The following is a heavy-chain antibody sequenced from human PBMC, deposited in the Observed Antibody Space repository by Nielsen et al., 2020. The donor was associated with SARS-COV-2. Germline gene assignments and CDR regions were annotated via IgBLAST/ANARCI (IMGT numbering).Heavy chain of an antibody. Sequence: VRQAPGKGLEWVAVISYDGSNKYYADSVKGRFTISRDNSKNTPHLQMNSLRAEDTAVYYCARRSDTSGYYYVTDYWGLGTLVTVSS. V-gene: IGHV3-30*04. D-gene: IGHD3-22*01. CDR3: ARRSDTSGYYYVTDY. J-gene: IGHJ4*02. CDR2: ISYDGSNK.